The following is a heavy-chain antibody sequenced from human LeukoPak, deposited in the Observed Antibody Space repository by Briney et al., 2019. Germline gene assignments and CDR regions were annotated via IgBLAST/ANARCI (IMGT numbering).Heavy chain of an antibody. CDR3: ARTAAGTRKGFDP. D-gene: IGHD6-13*01. J-gene: IGHJ5*02. Sequence: ASVKVSCKASGYTFTGYYMHWVRQALGQGLEWMGWINPNSGGTNYAQKFQGRVTMTRDTSISTAYMELSRLRSDDTAVYYCARTAAGTRKGFDPWGQGTLVTVSS. V-gene: IGHV1-2*02. CDR2: INPNSGGT. CDR1: GYTFTGYY.